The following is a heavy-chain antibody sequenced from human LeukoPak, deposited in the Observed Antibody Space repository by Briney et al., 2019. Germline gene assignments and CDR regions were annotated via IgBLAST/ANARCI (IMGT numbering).Heavy chain of an antibody. D-gene: IGHD3-10*01. CDR1: GFTFSSYE. J-gene: IGHJ4*02. CDR3: ARGRSYYGSGSDY. V-gene: IGHV3-48*03. Sequence: GGSLRLSCAASGFTFSSYEMNWVRQAPGKGLEWVSYINSSGSTIYYADSVKGRFTISRDNAKNSLYLRMNSLRAEDTAVYYCARGRSYYGSGSDYWGQGTLVTVSS. CDR2: INSSGSTI.